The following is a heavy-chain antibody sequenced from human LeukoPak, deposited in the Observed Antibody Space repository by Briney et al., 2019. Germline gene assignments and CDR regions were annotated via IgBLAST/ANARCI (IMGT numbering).Heavy chain of an antibody. CDR2: IYYSGST. CDR3: ARGYSSSWYWDY. Sequence: SETLSLTCAVYSGCFGGYYWSWIRQPPGKGLEWIGYIYYSGSTNYNPSLKSRVTISVDTSKNQFSLKLSSVTAADTAVYYCARGYSSSWYWDYWGQGTLVTVSS. J-gene: IGHJ4*02. V-gene: IGHV4-59*01. CDR1: SGCFGGYY. D-gene: IGHD6-13*01.